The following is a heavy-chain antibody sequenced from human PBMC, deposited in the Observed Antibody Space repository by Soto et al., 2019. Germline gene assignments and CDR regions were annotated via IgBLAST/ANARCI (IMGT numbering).Heavy chain of an antibody. CDR2: IIPIFGTA. D-gene: IGHD3-22*01. CDR3: ARDRDYYASSGYYSFDY. Sequence: QVQLVQSGAEVKKPGSSVKVSCKASGGTFSSYAISWVRQAPGQGLEWMGGIIPIFGTANYAQKFQGRVTITADESTSTAYMELSSLRSEDTAVYYCARDRDYYASSGYYSFDYWGQGTLVTVSS. V-gene: IGHV1-69*01. J-gene: IGHJ4*02. CDR1: GGTFSSYA.